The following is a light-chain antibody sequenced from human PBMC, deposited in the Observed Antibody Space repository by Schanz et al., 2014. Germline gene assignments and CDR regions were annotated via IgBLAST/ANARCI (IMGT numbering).Light chain of an antibody. CDR2: EVS. V-gene: IGLV2-8*01. J-gene: IGLJ3*02. CDR1: SSDVGGYNY. Sequence: QSALTQPPSASGSPGQSVTISCTGTSSDVGGYNYVSWYQQHPGKAPKLMIYEVSQRPSGVPDRFSGSKSGNTASLTVSGLQAEDEADYYCSSYATSDTVTLFGGGTKVTVL. CDR3: SSYATSDTVTL.